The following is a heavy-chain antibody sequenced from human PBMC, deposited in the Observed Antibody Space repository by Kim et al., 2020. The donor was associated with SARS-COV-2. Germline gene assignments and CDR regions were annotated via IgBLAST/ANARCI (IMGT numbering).Heavy chain of an antibody. Sequence: GGSLRLSCGASGFTFTSHDLQWVRQAPGKGPEWISGVRGSGNREFYAESVKGRFTISRDNAKNTVYLQLNILRAEDTAIYYCVRQGSGSNFDVWGQGPMV. D-gene: IGHD3-10*01. CDR1: GFTFTSHD. J-gene: IGHJ3*01. CDR3: VRQGSGSNFDV. V-gene: IGHV3-23*01. CDR2: VRGSGNRE.